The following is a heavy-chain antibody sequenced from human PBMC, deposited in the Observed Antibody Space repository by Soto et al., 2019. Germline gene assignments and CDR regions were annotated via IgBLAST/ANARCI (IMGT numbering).Heavy chain of an antibody. CDR1: GYTFTGYY. J-gene: IGHJ5*02. CDR3: ARDWGHYDILNGIYQHPDGRFDP. Sequence: ASVKVSCKASGYTFTGYYMHWVRQAPGQGLEWMGWINPNSGGTNYAQKFQGWVTMTRDTSISTAYMELSRLGSDDTAVYYCARDWGHYDILNGIYQHPDGRFDPWGQGTLVTVSS. CDR2: INPNSGGT. D-gene: IGHD3-9*01. V-gene: IGHV1-2*04.